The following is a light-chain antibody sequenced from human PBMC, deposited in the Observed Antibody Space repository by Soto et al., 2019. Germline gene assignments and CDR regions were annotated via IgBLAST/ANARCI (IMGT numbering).Light chain of an antibody. J-gene: IGLJ7*01. CDR2: GNN. CDR1: SSNIGAGYD. V-gene: IGLV1-40*01. CDR3: QSYDISLSGFV. Sequence: QSVLTQPPSVSGAPGQRVTISGTGSSSNIGAGYDVHYYQQLPGRAPKLLIYGNNNRPSGVPDRFSGSKSGNSASLAIAGLRADDEADYYCQSYDISLSGFVFGTGTQRTVL.